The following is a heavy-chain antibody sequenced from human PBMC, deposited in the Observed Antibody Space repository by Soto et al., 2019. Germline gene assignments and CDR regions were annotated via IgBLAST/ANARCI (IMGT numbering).Heavy chain of an antibody. CDR2: INYTGSA. J-gene: IGHJ6*03. V-gene: IGHV4-59*12. Sequence: PSETLSLTCTVSDGSISSYYWGWIRQPPGKGLEWIGYINYTGSADYNPSLKSRVTISVDTSKNQFSLKLSSVTAADTAVYYCARGTYRPHFRHYYMDVWGKGTTVTVSS. CDR1: DGSISSYY. CDR3: ARGTYRPHFRHYYMDV. D-gene: IGHD1-26*01.